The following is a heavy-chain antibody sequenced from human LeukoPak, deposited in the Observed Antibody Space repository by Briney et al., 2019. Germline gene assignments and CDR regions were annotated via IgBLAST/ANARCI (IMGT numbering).Heavy chain of an antibody. J-gene: IGHJ6*02. CDR3: AREGITIFGVVSVKGMDV. D-gene: IGHD3-3*01. V-gene: IGHV1-2*02. Sequence: GASVKVSCKASGYTFTDFYMHWVRQAPGQGLEWMGWTNPKSGGTSYAQKFQGRVTMTRDTSISTAYMELSRLRSDDTAVYYCAREGITIFGVVSVKGMDVWGQGTTVTVSS. CDR1: GYTFTDFY. CDR2: TNPKSGGT.